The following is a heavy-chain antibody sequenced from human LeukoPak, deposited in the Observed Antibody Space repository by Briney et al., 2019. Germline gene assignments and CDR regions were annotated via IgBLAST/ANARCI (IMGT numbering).Heavy chain of an antibody. CDR2: ISSSSSYI. CDR3: ARDYYGSGSPSGP. Sequence: GSLRLSCAASGFTFSSYSMNWVRQAPGKGLEWVSSISSSSSYIYYADSVKGRFTISRDNVKNSLYLQMNSLRAEDTAVCYCARDYYGSGSPSGPWGQGTLVTVSS. V-gene: IGHV3-21*01. CDR1: GFTFSSYS. D-gene: IGHD3-10*01. J-gene: IGHJ5*02.